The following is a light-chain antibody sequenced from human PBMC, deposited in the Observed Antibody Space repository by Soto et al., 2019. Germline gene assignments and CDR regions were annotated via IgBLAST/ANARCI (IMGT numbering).Light chain of an antibody. J-gene: IGLJ1*01. V-gene: IGLV2-8*01. Sequence: QSVLTQPPSASGSPGQTVAISCTGTSSDVGTYNYVSWYQQHPGKAPKLMIYDVIQRPSGVPARFSGSKSGNTASLTVSGLQPEDEADYSCCSYTPSSTYVFGTGTKLTVL. CDR2: DVI. CDR1: SSDVGTYNY. CDR3: CSYTPSSTYV.